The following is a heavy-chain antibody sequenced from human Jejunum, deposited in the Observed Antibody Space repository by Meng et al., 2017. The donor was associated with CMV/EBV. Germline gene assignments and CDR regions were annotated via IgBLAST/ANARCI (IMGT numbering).Heavy chain of an antibody. Sequence: LKASGTGLGDSSQTWSLTCTDYRGAMRSGNYYWSWIRQPPGKGLEWIGYIHSRGGTYYNPSLRSRLTISVDTSKNQFSLKLSSVTAADTAVYYCARASYGSGSPLGESWFDPWGQGTLVTVSS. V-gene: IGHV4-30-4*01. CDR1: RGAMRSGNYY. CDR3: ARASYGSGSPLGESWFDP. CDR2: IHSRGGT. J-gene: IGHJ5*02. D-gene: IGHD3-10*01.